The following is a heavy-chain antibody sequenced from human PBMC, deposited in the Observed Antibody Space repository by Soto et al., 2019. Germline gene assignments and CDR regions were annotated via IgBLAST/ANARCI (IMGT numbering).Heavy chain of an antibody. CDR3: ARDMITASYGMDV. CDR2: IKQDGSEK. CDR1: GFTFSSYW. D-gene: IGHD3-16*01. Sequence: GGSLRLSCAASGFTFSSYWMSWVRQAPGKGLEWVANIKQDGSEKYYVDSVKGRFTISRDNAKNSLYLQMNSLRAEDTAVYYCARDMITASYGMDVWGQGTTVTVSS. V-gene: IGHV3-7*03. J-gene: IGHJ6*02.